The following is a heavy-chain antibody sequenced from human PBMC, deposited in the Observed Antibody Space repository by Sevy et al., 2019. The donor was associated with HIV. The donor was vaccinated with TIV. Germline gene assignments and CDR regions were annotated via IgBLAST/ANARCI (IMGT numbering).Heavy chain of an antibody. CDR3: ARGLERYCSGGSCYFRPYFDY. V-gene: IGHV3-21*01. D-gene: IGHD2-15*01. Sequence: GGSLRLSCAASGFTFSSYSMNWVRQAPGKGLEWVSSFSSSSSYIYYADSVKGRFTISRDNAKNSLYLQMNSLRAEDTAVYYCARGLERYCSGGSCYFRPYFDYWGQGTLVTVSS. J-gene: IGHJ4*02. CDR2: FSSSSSYI. CDR1: GFTFSSYS.